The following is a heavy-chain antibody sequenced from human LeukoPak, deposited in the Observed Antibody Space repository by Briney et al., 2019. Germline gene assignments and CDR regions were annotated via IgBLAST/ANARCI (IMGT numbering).Heavy chain of an antibody. J-gene: IGHJ3*02. Sequence: PGGSLRLSCAASGFTVSSNYMSWVRQAPGKGLESVSVIYSGGSTYYADSVKGRFTISRDNSKNTLYLQMNSLRAEDTAVYYCARGIAVAVTGGAFDIWGQGTMVTVSS. CDR2: IYSGGST. V-gene: IGHV3-53*01. CDR1: GFTVSSNY. D-gene: IGHD6-19*01. CDR3: ARGIAVAVTGGAFDI.